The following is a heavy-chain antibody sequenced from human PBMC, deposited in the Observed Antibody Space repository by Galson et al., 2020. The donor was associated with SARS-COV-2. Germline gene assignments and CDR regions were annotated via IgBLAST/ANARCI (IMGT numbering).Heavy chain of an antibody. CDR2: IDHSGST. CDR1: GGSFSGYY. V-gene: IGHV4-34*01. Sequence: SETLSLTCAVYGGSFSGYYWSWIRRPPGKGLEWIGEIDHSGSTNYNSSLKSRVTISVDTSKNQFSLKLSSVTAADTAVYYCAIGLDGGGGYWCFDLWGRGTLVTVSS. CDR3: AIGLDGGGGYWCFDL. J-gene: IGHJ2*01. D-gene: IGHD2-15*01.